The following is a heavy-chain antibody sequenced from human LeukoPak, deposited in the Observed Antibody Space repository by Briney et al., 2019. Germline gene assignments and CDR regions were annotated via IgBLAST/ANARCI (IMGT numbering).Heavy chain of an antibody. CDR2: IYYSGST. V-gene: IGHV4-31*03. CDR1: GGSISSGGYY. J-gene: IGHJ5*02. Sequence: SQTLSLTCTVSGGSISSGGYYWSWIRQHPGKGLEWIGYIYYSGSTYYNPSLKSRVTISVDTSKNQFSLKLSSVTAADTAVYYCARVYGDYSYNWSDPWGQGTLVTVSS. D-gene: IGHD4-17*01. CDR3: ARVYGDYSYNWSDP.